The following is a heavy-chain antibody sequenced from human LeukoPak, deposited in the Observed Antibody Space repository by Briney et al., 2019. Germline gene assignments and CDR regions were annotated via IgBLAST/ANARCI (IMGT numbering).Heavy chain of an antibody. D-gene: IGHD3-16*01. CDR3: AKAFGYDDAFDI. J-gene: IGHJ3*02. CDR1: GFTFDDYG. CDR2: INWNGGST. V-gene: IGHV3-20*03. Sequence: GGSLRLSFAASGFTFDDYGMSWVRQAPGKGLEWVSGINWNGGSTGYADSVKGRFTISRDNAKNSLYLQMNSLRAEDTALYYCAKAFGYDDAFDIWGQGTMVTVSS.